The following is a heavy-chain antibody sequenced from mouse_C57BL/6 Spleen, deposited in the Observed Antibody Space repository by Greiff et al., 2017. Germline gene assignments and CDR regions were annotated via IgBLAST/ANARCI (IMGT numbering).Heavy chain of an antibody. CDR1: GYAFSSYW. CDR2: IYPGDGDT. CDR3: AREENYSNLDY. V-gene: IGHV1-80*01. Sequence: QVQLQQSGAELVKPGASVKISCKASGYAFSSYWMNWVKQRPGKGLEWIGQIYPGDGDTNYNGKFKGKATLTADKSSSTAYMPLSSLTSEGSAVXFCAREENYSNLDYWGQGTTLTVSS. J-gene: IGHJ2*01. D-gene: IGHD2-5*01.